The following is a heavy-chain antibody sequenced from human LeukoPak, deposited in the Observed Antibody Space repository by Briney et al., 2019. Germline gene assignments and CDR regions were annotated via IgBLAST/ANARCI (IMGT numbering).Heavy chain of an antibody. Sequence: SETLSLTCTVSGGSISSGSSHWSWIRQPAGKGLEWIGRISTSGSTNYNPSLKSRVTISVDTSKNQFSLKLSSVTAADTAMYYCARSGSGWFWGQGTLVTVSS. CDR1: GGSISSGSSH. J-gene: IGHJ4*01. CDR2: ISTSGST. D-gene: IGHD6-19*01. V-gene: IGHV4-61*02. CDR3: ARSGSGWF.